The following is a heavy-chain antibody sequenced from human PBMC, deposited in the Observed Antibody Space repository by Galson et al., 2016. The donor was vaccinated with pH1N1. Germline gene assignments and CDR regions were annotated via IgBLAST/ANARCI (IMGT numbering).Heavy chain of an antibody. CDR2: IRGKRFGQTT. V-gene: IGHV3-49*03. Sequence: SLRLSCAASGLPFDDYYFMWIRQAPDRGLEWVSFIRGKRFGQTTEHAASVKGRFSISRDDYKNTAYLQMNSLKVDDTAIYYCTSLRFGHNWFDPWGQGSLVIVS. D-gene: IGHD3-10*01. CDR3: TSLRFGHNWFDP. J-gene: IGHJ5*02. CDR1: GLPFDDYY.